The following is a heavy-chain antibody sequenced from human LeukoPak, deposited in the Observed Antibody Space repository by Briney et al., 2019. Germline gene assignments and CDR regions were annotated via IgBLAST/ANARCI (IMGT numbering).Heavy chain of an antibody. J-gene: IGHJ4*02. CDR1: GFTFSSHG. V-gene: IGHV3-33*01. Sequence: QPGGSLRLSCAASGFTFSSHGMHWVRQAPGKGLEWVAVIWYDASNKYYADSVKGRFTVSRDNSKNTLYLQMNSLRAEDTAMYYCARNLRKYGSNSEYFDYWGQGTVVTVSS. CDR3: ARNLRKYGSNSEYFDY. D-gene: IGHD4-23*01. CDR2: IWYDASNK.